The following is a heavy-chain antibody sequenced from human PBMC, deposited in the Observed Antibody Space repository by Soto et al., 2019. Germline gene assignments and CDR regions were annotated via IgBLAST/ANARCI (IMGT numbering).Heavy chain of an antibody. D-gene: IGHD3-3*01. CDR1: GGSISSSSYY. V-gene: IGHV4-39*01. J-gene: IGHJ5*02. CDR3: ASPITAEETTPRSYYDFWSGYSRPHWFDP. Sequence: QLQLQESGPGLVKPSETLSLTCTVSGGSISSSSYYWGWIRQPPGKGLEWIGSIYYSGSTYYNPSLKSRVTLSVDTSKNQFSLKLSSRTAAHTAVYYCASPITAEETTPRSYYDFWSGYSRPHWFDPWGQGTLVTVSS. CDR2: IYYSGST.